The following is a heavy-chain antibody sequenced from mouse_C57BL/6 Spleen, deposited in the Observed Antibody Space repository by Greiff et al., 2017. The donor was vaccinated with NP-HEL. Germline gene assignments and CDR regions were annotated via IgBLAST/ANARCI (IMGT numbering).Heavy chain of an antibody. V-gene: IGHV1-69*01. CDR3: ARRGSSPFAD. Sequence: QVQLQQPGAELVIPGASVKLSCKASGYTFTSYWMHWVKQRPGQGLEWIGEIDPSDSYTNYNQKFKGKSTLTVDKSSSTAYMQLSSLTSEDSAVYYCARRGSSPFADWGQGTLVTVSA. J-gene: IGHJ3*01. D-gene: IGHD1-1*01. CDR2: IDPSDSYT. CDR1: GYTFTSYW.